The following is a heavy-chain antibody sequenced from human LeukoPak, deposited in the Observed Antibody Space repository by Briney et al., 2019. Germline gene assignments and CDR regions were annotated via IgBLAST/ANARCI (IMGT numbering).Heavy chain of an antibody. Sequence: SVTVSFKASGGTFISYAISWVRQAPGQGLEWMGGIIPIFGTANYAQKFQGRVTITTDESTSTAYMELSSLRSEDTAVYYCARGRSSGWYSWFDPWGQGTLVTVSS. CDR3: ARGRSSGWYSWFDP. D-gene: IGHD6-19*01. V-gene: IGHV1-69*05. J-gene: IGHJ5*02. CDR1: GGTFISYA. CDR2: IIPIFGTA.